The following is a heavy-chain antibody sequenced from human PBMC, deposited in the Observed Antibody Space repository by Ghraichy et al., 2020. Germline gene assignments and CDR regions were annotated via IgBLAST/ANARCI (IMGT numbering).Heavy chain of an antibody. CDR1: GFTFDDSA. V-gene: IGHV3-49*03. J-gene: IGHJ5*02. CDR2: IRSKAFGGTT. D-gene: IGHD2-21*01. CDR3: SRGRHCAIINCSGFDP. Sequence: GSLRLSCTASGFTFDDSAMSWFRQAPGKGLEWVGFIRSKAFGGTTEYAASVKGRFTISTDDSKTSAYLQMNSLKTEDTAVYYCSRGRHCAIINCSGFDPWGQGTLVIVSS.